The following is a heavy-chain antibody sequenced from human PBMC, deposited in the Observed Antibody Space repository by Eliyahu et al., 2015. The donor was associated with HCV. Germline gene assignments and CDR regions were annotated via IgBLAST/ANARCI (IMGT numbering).Heavy chain of an antibody. CDR1: GYTFTSYD. Sequence: QVQLVQSGAEVKKPGASVKVSCKASGYTFTSYDINWVRQATGQGLEWMGWMNPKRGNTGYAQKFQGRVTMTRNTSISTAYMELSSLRSEDTAVYYCARYLTIYGDDNWFDPWGQGTLVTVSS. CDR3: ARYLTIYGDDNWFDP. J-gene: IGHJ5*02. CDR2: MNPKRGNT. D-gene: IGHD3-3*01. V-gene: IGHV1-8*01.